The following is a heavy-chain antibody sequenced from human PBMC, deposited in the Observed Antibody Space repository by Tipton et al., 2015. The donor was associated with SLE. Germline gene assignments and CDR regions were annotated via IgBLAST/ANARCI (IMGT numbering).Heavy chain of an antibody. J-gene: IGHJ4*02. CDR2: IYYSGKT. CDR3: ARIHPNNYGDYGPFDY. CDR1: SYSISSGYY. Sequence: TLSLTCTVSSYSISSGYYWGWIRQPPGKGLEWIGSIYHSGSIYYSGKTYYNPSLESRVTISADTFKNQFSLKVTSVTAADTAVYYCARIHPNNYGDYGPFDYWGQGILVTVSS. D-gene: IGHD4-17*01. V-gene: IGHV4-38-2*02.